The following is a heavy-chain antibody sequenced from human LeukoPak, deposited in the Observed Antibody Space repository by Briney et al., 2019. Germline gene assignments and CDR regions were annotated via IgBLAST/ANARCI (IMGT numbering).Heavy chain of an antibody. CDR3: ARLYSSTEVIDS. V-gene: IGHV1-2*02. Sequence: ASVKVSCKTSGYTFTDYYMHWVRQAPGQGLVYMGWINPNSGGTNYAPKFQGRVTMTRDMSISTDYMELSSLRSDDTAVYYCARLYSSTEVIDSWGQGTLVTVSS. D-gene: IGHD2-2*01. CDR1: GYTFTDYY. CDR2: INPNSGGT. J-gene: IGHJ4*02.